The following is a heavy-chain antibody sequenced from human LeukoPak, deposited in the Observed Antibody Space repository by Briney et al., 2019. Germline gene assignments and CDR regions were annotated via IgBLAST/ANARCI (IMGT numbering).Heavy chain of an antibody. CDR3: ARVDYGSNCLDY. CDR2: ISAYNGNT. V-gene: IGHV1-18*01. D-gene: IGHD4-23*01. CDR1: GYTFTSYG. J-gene: IGHJ4*02. Sequence: ASVKVSCKASGYTFTSYGISWVRQAPGQGLEWMGWISAYNGNTNYAQKLQGRITVTTDTSTSTVYLDLRSLTSDDTAMYYCARVDYGSNCLDYWGQGTLVTVSS.